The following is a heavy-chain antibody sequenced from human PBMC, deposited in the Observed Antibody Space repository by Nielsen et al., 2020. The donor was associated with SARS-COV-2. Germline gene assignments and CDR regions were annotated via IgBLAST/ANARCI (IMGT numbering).Heavy chain of an antibody. V-gene: IGHV3-30*03. Sequence: GESLKISCAASGFTFRSYGIHWVRQAPGKGLEWVAVISYDGNNKYYADSVKGRFTISIDSSKNTVFLEMNSLRVDDTAEYYCTAASSAWFDHWGQGTLVTVSS. D-gene: IGHD5-18*01. CDR3: TAASSAWFDH. CDR1: GFTFRSYG. J-gene: IGHJ5*02. CDR2: ISYDGNNK.